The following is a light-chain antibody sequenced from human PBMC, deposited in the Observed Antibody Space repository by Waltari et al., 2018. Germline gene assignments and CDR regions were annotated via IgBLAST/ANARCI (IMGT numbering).Light chain of an antibody. CDR1: QVIRNQ. Sequence: IQPTHSPSSVSPSVADSLTLTCRASQVIRNQLTWYQQKPGKAPKFLIYDASTLESGVPSRFSGSGSGTDFTLTVRSLQPEDFATYYCQETNTFPSTFGQGTRLEIK. CDR3: QETNTFPST. J-gene: IGKJ5*01. CDR2: DAS. V-gene: IGKV1D-12*01.